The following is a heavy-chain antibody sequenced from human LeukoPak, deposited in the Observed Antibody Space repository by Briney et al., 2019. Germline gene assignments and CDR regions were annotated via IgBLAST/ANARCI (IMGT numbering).Heavy chain of an antibody. D-gene: IGHD3-22*01. CDR1: GFTFSRYD. CDR3: ARGGYYDSSGYDWYFDL. CDR2: IGTAGDT. J-gene: IGHJ2*01. V-gene: IGHV3-13*01. Sequence: GGSLRLSCAASGFTFSRYDMHWVRQATGKGLEWVSDIGTAGDTYYPGSVRGRFPLSRKSANNSLYFQMNTLRARDPAVYYCARGGYYDSSGYDWYFDLWGRGTLVTVSS.